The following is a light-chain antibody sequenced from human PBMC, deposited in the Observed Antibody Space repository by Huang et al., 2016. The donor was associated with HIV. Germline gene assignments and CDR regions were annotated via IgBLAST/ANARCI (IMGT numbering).Light chain of an antibody. CDR2: GAS. V-gene: IGKV3-15*01. J-gene: IGKJ1*01. CDR3: QQYNNWPET. CDR1: QSIKSN. Sequence: EIVMTQSPAALSVSPGERATLSCRASQSIKSNLAWYQQRPGQAPRLIVYGASTRATGIPARFSGGGSGTEFTLTISSLQSEDFVVYYCQQYNNWPETFGHGTKVEIK.